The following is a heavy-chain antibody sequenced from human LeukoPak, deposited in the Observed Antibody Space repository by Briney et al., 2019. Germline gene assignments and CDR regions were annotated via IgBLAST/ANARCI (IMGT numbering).Heavy chain of an antibody. V-gene: IGHV3-21*01. CDR3: ARKGGSYSPSNY. CDR1: GFIFSAYN. J-gene: IGHJ4*02. CDR2: ISGSSFNYI. Sequence: GGSLRLSCAASGFIFSAYNMVWVRQAPGKGLEWVARISGSSFNYINYADSVKGRFTISRDNAKNSLYLQMNSLRAEDTAVYYCARKGGSYSPSNYWGQGTLVTVSS. D-gene: IGHD5-18*01.